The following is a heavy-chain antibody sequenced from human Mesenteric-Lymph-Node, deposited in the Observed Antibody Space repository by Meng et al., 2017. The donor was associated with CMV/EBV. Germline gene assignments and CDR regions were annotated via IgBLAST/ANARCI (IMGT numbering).Heavy chain of an antibody. Sequence: SGYDFTGYQMYWVGQAAGQELGWMGWINPKGSGTNCVQKFQGRVTMTGDTSISTAYMELSRLRSDDTAVYYCARGCTSSSTSYLYDWGQGTLVTVSS. D-gene: IGHD2-2*01. J-gene: IGHJ4*02. V-gene: IGHV1-2*02. CDR2: INPKGSGT. CDR3: ARGCTSSSTSYLYD. CDR1: GYDFTGYQ.